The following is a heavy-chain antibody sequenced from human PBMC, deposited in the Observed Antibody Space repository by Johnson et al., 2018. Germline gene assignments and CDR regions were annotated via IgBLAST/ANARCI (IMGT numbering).Heavy chain of an antibody. V-gene: IGHV3-23*04. D-gene: IGHD3-22*01. Sequence: VQLVESGGGLVQPGGSLRLSCAASGFTFSSYAMSWVRQAPGKGLEWVSAISGSGGSTYYADSVKGRFTISRDNSKNTPYLQMNSLRAEDTAVYYCAKMGAYDTQWFPVAFDIWGQGTMVTVSS. CDR3: AKMGAYDTQWFPVAFDI. CDR2: ISGSGGST. J-gene: IGHJ3*02. CDR1: GFTFSSYA.